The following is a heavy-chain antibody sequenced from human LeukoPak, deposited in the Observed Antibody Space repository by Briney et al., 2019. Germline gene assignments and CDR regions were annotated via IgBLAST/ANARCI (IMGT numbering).Heavy chain of an antibody. V-gene: IGHV3-30*04. J-gene: IGHJ4*02. CDR1: GFTFSSYA. Sequence: GRSLRLSCAASGFTFSSYAMHWVRQAPGKGLEWVAVISYDGSNKYYADSVKGRFTISRDNSKNTLYLQMNSLRAEDTAVYYCARGTVTTKEFDYWGQGTLVTVSS. CDR3: ARGTVTTKEFDY. D-gene: IGHD4-17*01. CDR2: ISYDGSNK.